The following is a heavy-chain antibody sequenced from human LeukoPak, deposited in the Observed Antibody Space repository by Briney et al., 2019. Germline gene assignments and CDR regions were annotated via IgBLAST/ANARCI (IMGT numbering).Heavy chain of an antibody. V-gene: IGHV4-39*01. CDR3: ARGFLSGSPTPPIDY. CDR2: IYYSGST. D-gene: IGHD1-26*01. CDR1: GGSISSSSYY. J-gene: IGHJ4*02. Sequence: PSETLSLTCTVSGGSISSSSYYWGWIRQPPGTGLEWIGSIYYSGSTYYNPSLKSRVTISVDTSKNQFSLKLSSVTAADTAVYYCARGFLSGSPTPPIDYWGQGTLVTVSS.